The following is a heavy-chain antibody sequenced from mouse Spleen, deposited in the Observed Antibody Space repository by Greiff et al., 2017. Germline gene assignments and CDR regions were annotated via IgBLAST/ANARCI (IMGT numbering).Heavy chain of an antibody. D-gene: IGHD1-2*01. J-gene: IGHJ2*01. Sequence: DVMLVESGGGLVKLGGSLKLSCAASGFTFSSYAMSWVRQTPGKRLEWVATISSGGGNTYYPDSVKGRFTISRDNAKNTLYLQMSSLKSEDTAMYYCARHNGDYFDYWGQGTTLTVSS. V-gene: IGHV5-9*01. CDR1: GFTFSSYA. CDR3: ARHNGDYFDY. CDR2: ISSGGGNT.